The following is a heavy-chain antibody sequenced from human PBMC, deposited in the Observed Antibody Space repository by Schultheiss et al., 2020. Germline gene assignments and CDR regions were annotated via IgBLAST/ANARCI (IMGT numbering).Heavy chain of an antibody. Sequence: GGSLRLSCAASGFTFGDYYMSWIRQAPGKGLEWVSYISNSGSTIYYADSVKGRFTISRDNAKDSLYLQMNSLRAEDTAIYYCARDPRGTMPDQYWGQGTLVTVSS. CDR3: ARDPRGTMPDQY. CDR2: ISNSGSTI. V-gene: IGHV3-11*01. CDR1: GFTFGDYY. J-gene: IGHJ4*02. D-gene: IGHD2-2*01.